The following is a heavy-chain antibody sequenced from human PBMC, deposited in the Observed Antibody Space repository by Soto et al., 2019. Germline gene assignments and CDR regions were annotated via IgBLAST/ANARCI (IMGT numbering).Heavy chain of an antibody. CDR3: ASGVSWSGYLNYYYGMDV. CDR2: ISYDGSNK. J-gene: IGHJ6*02. D-gene: IGHD3-3*01. CDR1: GFTFSSYA. V-gene: IGHV3-30-3*01. Sequence: GGSLRLSCAASGFTFSSYAMHWVRQAPGKGLEWVAVISYDGSNKYYADSVKGRFTISRDNSKNTLYLQMNSLRAEDTAVYYCASGVSWSGYLNYYYGMDVWGQGTTVTVSS.